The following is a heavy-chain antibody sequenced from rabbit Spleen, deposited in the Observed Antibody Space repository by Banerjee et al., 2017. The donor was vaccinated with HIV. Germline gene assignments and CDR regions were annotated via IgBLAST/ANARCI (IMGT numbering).Heavy chain of an antibody. V-gene: IGHV1S45*01. CDR1: GFSFSSNYW. CDR3: ARDRSGITYYTDWLDL. D-gene: IGHD8-1*01. CDR2: IYTGDGTT. J-gene: IGHJ5*01. Sequence: QEQLEESGGDLVKPEGSLTLTCTASGFSFSSNYWICWVRQAPGKGLEWIGCIYTGDGTTVYASWAKGRFTISKTSSTTVTLQMTSLTVADTATYFCARDRSGITYYTDWLDLWGPGTLVTVS.